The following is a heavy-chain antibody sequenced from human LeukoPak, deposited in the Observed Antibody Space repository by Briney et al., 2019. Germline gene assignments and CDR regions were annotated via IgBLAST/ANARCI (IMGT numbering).Heavy chain of an antibody. D-gene: IGHD3-22*01. CDR2: ISDSGST. V-gene: IGHV4-59*11. CDR1: GGSLSTHH. J-gene: IGHJ4*02. Sequence: SETLSLTCVVSGGSLSTHHWSWIRQSPGRGLEWIGYISDSGSTNYNPSLKSRVTISVDTSKNQFSLMLGSVTAADTAVYYCARGYDSSAYYPFNYWGQGTLVTVSP. CDR3: ARGYDSSAYYPFNY.